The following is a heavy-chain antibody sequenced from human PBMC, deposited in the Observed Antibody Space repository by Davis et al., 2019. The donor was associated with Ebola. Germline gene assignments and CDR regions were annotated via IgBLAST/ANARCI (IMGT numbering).Heavy chain of an antibody. J-gene: IGHJ4*02. Sequence: GESLKISCAASGFTFSSYGMHWVRQAPGKGLEWVAVISYDGSNKYYADSVKGRFTISRDNSKNTLFLQMSSLRAEDTAVYHCVKDSSSWYYIDFWGQGTLVTVSS. V-gene: IGHV3-30*18. CDR3: VKDSSSWYYIDF. D-gene: IGHD6-13*01. CDR1: GFTFSSYG. CDR2: ISYDGSNK.